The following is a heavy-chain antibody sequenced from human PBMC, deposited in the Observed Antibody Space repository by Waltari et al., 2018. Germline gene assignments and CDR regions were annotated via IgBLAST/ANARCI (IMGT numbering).Heavy chain of an antibody. Sequence: EVQLVESGGGLVQPGGSLRLSCAASGFIFNNYWMHWVRQAPGKGLGSVSNINTEWSITNYADSVKGRFTISRDNAKNTLFLQMNSLRAEDTAVYYCVMYSSSFLGDCWGQGTLVTVSS. CDR1: GFIFNNYW. J-gene: IGHJ4*02. D-gene: IGHD6-13*01. CDR2: INTEWSIT. CDR3: VMYSSSFLGDC. V-gene: IGHV3-74*01.